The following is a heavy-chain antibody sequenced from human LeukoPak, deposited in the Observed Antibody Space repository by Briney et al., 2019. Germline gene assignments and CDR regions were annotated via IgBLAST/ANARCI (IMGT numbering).Heavy chain of an antibody. D-gene: IGHD2-21*02. J-gene: IGHJ4*02. V-gene: IGHV3-30*18. CDR3: AKIVVTGFHY. CDR1: GFTFSSYG. Sequence: GGSLRLSCAASGFTFSSYGMHWVRQAPGKGLEWVAVISYDRRNTYYADSVKGRFTISRDNSKNTLYLQMNSLRAEDTAVFYCAKIVVTGFHYWGQGTLVTVSP. CDR2: ISYDRRNT.